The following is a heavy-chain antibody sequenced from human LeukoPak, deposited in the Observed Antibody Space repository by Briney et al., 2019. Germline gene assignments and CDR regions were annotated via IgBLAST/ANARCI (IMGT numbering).Heavy chain of an antibody. Sequence: GGSLRLSCAASGFTFSSYSMSWVRQAPGKGLEWVSSISSSSSYIYYADSVKGRFTISRDNAKNSLYLQMNSLRAEDTAVYYCASTTVTTQKQDYWGQGTLVTVSS. V-gene: IGHV3-21*01. CDR2: ISSSSSYI. J-gene: IGHJ4*02. CDR3: ASTTVTTQKQDY. CDR1: GFTFSSYS. D-gene: IGHD4-17*01.